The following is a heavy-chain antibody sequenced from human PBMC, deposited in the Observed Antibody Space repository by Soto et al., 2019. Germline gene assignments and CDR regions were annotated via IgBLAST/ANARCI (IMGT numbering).Heavy chain of an antibody. CDR2: IDFNGNT. J-gene: IGHJ4*02. CDR3: ARHNRQKYGSSSWDS. V-gene: IGHV4-39*01. D-gene: IGHD6-6*01. Sequence: SETLSLTCNVSGGSLKNRLHYWGWIRQPAGKGLEWIGTIDFNGNTRYNPSLGSRATVLAETSRNEFSLRLASVAAADTSVYYCARHNRQKYGSSSWDSWGQGVLVTVSS. CDR1: GGSLKNRLHY.